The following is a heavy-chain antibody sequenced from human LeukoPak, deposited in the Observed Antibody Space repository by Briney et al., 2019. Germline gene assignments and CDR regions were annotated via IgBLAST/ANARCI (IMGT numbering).Heavy chain of an antibody. CDR1: XXXXXXXX. V-gene: IGHV4-59*01. D-gene: IGHD3-10*01. CDR3: VRHRRGSGPLPPHYYYGMDV. Sequence: TXXLTCTVSXXXXXXXXWSXIXQSPXXGXXXXXXXXXSGAIDYNPSLKSRLSISVDTSKNQFSLTLTSVTPADTAVYYCVRHRRGSGPLPPHYYYGMDVWGPGTTVTVS. CDR2: XXXSGAI. J-gene: IGHJ6*02.